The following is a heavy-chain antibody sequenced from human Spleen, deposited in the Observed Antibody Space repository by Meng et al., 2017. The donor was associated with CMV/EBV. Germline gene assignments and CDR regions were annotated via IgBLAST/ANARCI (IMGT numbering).Heavy chain of an antibody. J-gene: IGHJ4*02. CDR1: GFIFNIVV. Sequence: GESLKISCAASGFIFNIVVLSWVRQAPGRGLEWLSSISGSGGSADYADSVKGRFSISRDNSKSILYLQMNSLRAEDTAVYYCASLTTVTIIDYWGQGTLVTVSS. CDR2: ISGSGGSA. D-gene: IGHD4-17*01. V-gene: IGHV3-23*01. CDR3: ASLTTVTIIDY.